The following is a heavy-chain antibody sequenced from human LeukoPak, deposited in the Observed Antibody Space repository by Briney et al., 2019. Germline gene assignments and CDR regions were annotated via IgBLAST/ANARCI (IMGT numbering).Heavy chain of an antibody. CDR1: GFTVSSNY. J-gene: IGHJ4*02. Sequence: GGSLRLSCAASGFTVSSNYMSWVRQAPGKGLEWGSVIYSGGSTYYADSVKRRFTISRDNSKNTLYLQMNSLRAEDTAVYYCARGSPLTTATPLDYWGQGTLVTVSS. CDR2: IYSGGST. CDR3: ARGSPLTTATPLDY. V-gene: IGHV3-66*01. D-gene: IGHD4-17*01.